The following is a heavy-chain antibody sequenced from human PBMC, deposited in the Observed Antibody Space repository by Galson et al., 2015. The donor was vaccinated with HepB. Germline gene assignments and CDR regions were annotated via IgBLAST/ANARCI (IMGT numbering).Heavy chain of an antibody. V-gene: IGHV4-59*01. D-gene: IGHD5-12*01. Sequence: QVQLQESGPGLVKPSETLSLTRTVSGGSISSYYWSRIRQPPGKGLEWIGYIYYSGSTNYNPSLKSRVTISVDTSKNQFSLKLSSVTAADTAVYYCARGEGSGYEYDAFDIWGQGTMVTVSS. CDR1: GGSISSYY. J-gene: IGHJ3*02. CDR2: IYYSGST. CDR3: ARGEGSGYEYDAFDI.